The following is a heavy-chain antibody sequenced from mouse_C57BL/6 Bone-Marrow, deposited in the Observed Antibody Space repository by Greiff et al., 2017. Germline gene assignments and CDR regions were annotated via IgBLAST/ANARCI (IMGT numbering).Heavy chain of an antibody. CDR2: IWWDDDK. CDR3: ARSLYYGSSYYAMDY. J-gene: IGHJ4*01. CDR1: GFSLSTFGMG. D-gene: IGHD1-1*01. V-gene: IGHV8-8*01. Sequence: QVQLQQSGPGILQPSQTLSLTCSFSGFSLSTFGMGVGWIRQPSGKGLEWLAHIWWDDDKYYNPALKSRLTISKDTSKNQVFLKIANVDTADTATYYCARSLYYGSSYYAMDYWGQGTSVTVSS.